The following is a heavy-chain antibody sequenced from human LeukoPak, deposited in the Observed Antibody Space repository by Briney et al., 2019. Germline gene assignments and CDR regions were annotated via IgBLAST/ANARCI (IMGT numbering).Heavy chain of an antibody. CDR3: ARGLIVVVPAASYYYYGMDV. V-gene: IGHV4-34*01. CDR1: GGSFSGYY. CDR2: INHSGST. J-gene: IGHJ6*04. D-gene: IGHD2-2*01. Sequence: PSETLSLTCAVYGGSFSGYYWSWIRQSPGKGLEWIGEINHSGSTNYNPSLKSRVTISVDTSKNQFSLKLSSVTAADTAVYYCARGLIVVVPAASYYYYGMDVWGKGTTVTVSS.